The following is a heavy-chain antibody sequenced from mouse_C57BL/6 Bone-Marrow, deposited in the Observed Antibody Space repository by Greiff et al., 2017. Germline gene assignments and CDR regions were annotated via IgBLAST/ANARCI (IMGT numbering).Heavy chain of an antibody. J-gene: IGHJ4*01. CDR3: ARSSYYGSRGGMDY. D-gene: IGHD1-1*01. V-gene: IGHV1-55*01. CDR2: IYPGSGST. Sequence: QVQLQQSGAELVKPGASVKMSCKASGYTFTSYWITWVKQRPGQGLEWIGDIYPGSGSTNYNEKFKSKATLTVDTSSSTAYMQLSSLTSEDSAVYYCARSSYYGSRGGMDYWGQGTSVTVSS. CDR1: GYTFTSYW.